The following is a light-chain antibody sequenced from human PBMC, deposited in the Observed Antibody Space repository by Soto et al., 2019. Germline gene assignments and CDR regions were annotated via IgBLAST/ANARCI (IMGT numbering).Light chain of an antibody. CDR1: SSNIGAGYD. Sequence: QSVLTQPPSVSGAPGQRVTISCTGSSSNIGAGYDVHWYLQLPGTAPKLLIYGNNKRPSGVPDRFSGSKSGTSASLAITGLQAEDEADYYCQSYDSSLSSYVVFGGGTKLTVL. J-gene: IGLJ2*01. CDR2: GNN. V-gene: IGLV1-40*01. CDR3: QSYDSSLSSYVV.